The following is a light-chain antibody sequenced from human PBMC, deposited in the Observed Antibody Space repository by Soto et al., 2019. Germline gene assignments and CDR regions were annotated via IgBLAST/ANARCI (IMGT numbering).Light chain of an antibody. CDR3: HQYGSSPPYT. CDR1: QSINNNY. Sequence: EVVLTQSPGTLSLSPGERATLSCRASQSINNNYLAWYQQRPGQAPRLLIYGSSDRATGIPDRFSGSGPGTDFPLTISSLQPEDFAVYYCHQYGSSPPYTFGQGTKLEI. V-gene: IGKV3-20*01. CDR2: GSS. J-gene: IGKJ2*01.